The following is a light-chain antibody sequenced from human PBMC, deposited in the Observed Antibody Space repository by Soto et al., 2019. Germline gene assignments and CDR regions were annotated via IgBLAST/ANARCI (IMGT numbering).Light chain of an antibody. CDR1: QSVSSSY. CDR2: GAS. Sequence: KQSPGTLSLSQGERATLSCRASQSVSSSYLAWYQQKPGQAPRLLIYGASSRATGIPDRFSGSGSGTDFTLTIRSLQPEDFAVYYCQQYNRWLLTFGGGTKVDIK. V-gene: IGKV3-20*01. J-gene: IGKJ4*01. CDR3: QQYNRWLLT.